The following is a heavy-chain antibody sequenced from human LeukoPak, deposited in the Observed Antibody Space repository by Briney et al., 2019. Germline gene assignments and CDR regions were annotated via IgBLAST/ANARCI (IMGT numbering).Heavy chain of an antibody. CDR2: INHSGST. V-gene: IGHV4-34*01. CDR3: ARGGYGDLVDY. D-gene: IGHD4-17*01. Sequence: PSETLSPTCAVYGGSFSGYYWSWIRQPPGKGLEWIGEINHSGSTNYNPSLKSRVTISVDTSKNQFSLKLSSVTAADAAVYYCARGGYGDLVDYWGQGTLVTVSS. J-gene: IGHJ4*02. CDR1: GGSFSGYY.